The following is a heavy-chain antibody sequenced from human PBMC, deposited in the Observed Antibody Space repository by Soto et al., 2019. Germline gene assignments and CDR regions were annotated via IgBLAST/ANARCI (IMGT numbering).Heavy chain of an antibody. CDR2: IIPIFGTA. V-gene: IGHV1-69*13. Sequence: ASVKVSCKASGGTFSSYAISWVRQAPGQGLEWMGGIIPIFGTANYAQKFQGRVTITADESTSTAYMELSSLRSEDTAVYYCARDIVGATNPDQALDYYYYGMDVWGQGTTVTVSS. CDR3: ARDIVGATNPDQALDYYYYGMDV. D-gene: IGHD1-26*01. CDR1: GGTFSSYA. J-gene: IGHJ6*02.